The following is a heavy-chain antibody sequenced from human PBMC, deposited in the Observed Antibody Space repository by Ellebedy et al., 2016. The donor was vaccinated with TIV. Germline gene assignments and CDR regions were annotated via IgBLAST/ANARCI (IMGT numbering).Heavy chain of an antibody. D-gene: IGHD2-15*01. J-gene: IGHJ1*01. Sequence: GESLKISXAASGFTFSSYAMHWVRQAPGKGLEWVAVISYDGSNKYYADSVKGRFTISRDNSKNTLYLQMNSLRAEDTAVYYCASGGSHQYFQHWGQGTLVTVSS. CDR2: ISYDGSNK. CDR3: ASGGSHQYFQH. V-gene: IGHV3-30-3*01. CDR1: GFTFSSYA.